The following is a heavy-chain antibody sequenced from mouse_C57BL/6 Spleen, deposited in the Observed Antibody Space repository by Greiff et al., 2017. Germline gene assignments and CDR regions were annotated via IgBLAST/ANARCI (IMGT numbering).Heavy chain of an antibody. CDR1: GFNIKDSY. CDR2: IDPEDGET. D-gene: IGHD2-1*01. V-gene: IGHV14-2*01. J-gene: IGHJ4*01. Sequence: FQLQQSGAELVKPGASVKLSCTASGFNIKDSYMHWVKQRPEQGLEWIGRIDPEDGETKYAPKFQGKATITADTSSNTAYLQLSILTSEDTAVYYYVLYGNYYAMDYWGQGTSVTVSS. CDR3: VLYGNYYAMDY.